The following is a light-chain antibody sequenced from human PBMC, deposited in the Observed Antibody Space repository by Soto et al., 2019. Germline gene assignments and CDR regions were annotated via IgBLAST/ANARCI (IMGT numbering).Light chain of an antibody. CDR3: QQYNSYSS. CDR1: QGIRDD. V-gene: IGKV1-17*01. Sequence: IQMTQSPSSLSASVGDRVTITCRASQGIRDDLAWYQQKPGKAPKLLIYAASNLQSGVPSRFSGSGSGTEFTLTISSLQPDDFATYYCQQYNSYSSFGQGTKLEIK. J-gene: IGKJ2*01. CDR2: AAS.